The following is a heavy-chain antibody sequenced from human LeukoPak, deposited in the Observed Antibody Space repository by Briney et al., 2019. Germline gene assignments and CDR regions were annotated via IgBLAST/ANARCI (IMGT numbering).Heavy chain of an antibody. V-gene: IGHV3-7*01. J-gene: IGHJ6*03. CDR3: ARVLYCSSTSCYANYYYYMDV. D-gene: IGHD2-2*01. Sequence: GGSLRLSCTASGFTFSSFWMTWVRQAPEKGPEWVATISHDGSHSYYLDSVKGRFTISRDNAKNSLCLQMNSLRAEDTAVYYCARVLYCSSTSCYANYYYYMDVWGKGTTVTVSS. CDR2: ISHDGSHS. CDR1: GFTFSSFW.